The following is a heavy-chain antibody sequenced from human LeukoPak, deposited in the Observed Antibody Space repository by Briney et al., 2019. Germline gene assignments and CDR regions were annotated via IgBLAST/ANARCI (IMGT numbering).Heavy chain of an antibody. CDR1: GYTFTNYA. CDR2: ISPYNGNA. Sequence: ASVKVSCKTSGYTFTNYAISWVRQAPGQGLEWMGSISPYNGNADYAQKLQGRVTMTTETSTTTGYMELRGLRSDDTAIYYCARGWLQPYWYFDLWGRGTLVTVSS. J-gene: IGHJ2*01. D-gene: IGHD5-18*01. CDR3: ARGWLQPYWYFDL. V-gene: IGHV1-18*01.